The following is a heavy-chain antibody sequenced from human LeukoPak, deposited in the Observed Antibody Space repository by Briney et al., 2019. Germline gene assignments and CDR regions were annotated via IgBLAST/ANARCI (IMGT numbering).Heavy chain of an antibody. D-gene: IGHD3-10*01. CDR2: INHSGST. Sequence: KPSETLSLTCAVYGGSFSGYYWSWLRQPPGKGLEWIGEINHSGSTNYNPSLKSRVTISVDTSKNQFSLKLSSVTAADTAVYYCARGLGITMVRGVTRNWFDPWGQGTLVTVSS. CDR1: GGSFSGYY. V-gene: IGHV4-34*01. CDR3: ARGLGITMVRGVTRNWFDP. J-gene: IGHJ5*02.